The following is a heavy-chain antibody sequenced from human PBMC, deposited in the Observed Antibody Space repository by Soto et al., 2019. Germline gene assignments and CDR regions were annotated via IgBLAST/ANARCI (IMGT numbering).Heavy chain of an antibody. CDR3: AREKYTGGHLPVFDQ. D-gene: IGHD1-26*01. J-gene: IGHJ4*02. CDR1: GGSISSYY. V-gene: IGHV4-59*01. CDR2: IYYSGST. Sequence: QVQLQESGPGLVKPSETLSLTCTVSGGSISSYYWSWIRQPPGKGLEWIGYIYYSGSTNYTPSLKSRVTISVDTSKNQFSLRLSSVTAADTAVYYCAREKYTGGHLPVFDQWGQGTLVTVSS.